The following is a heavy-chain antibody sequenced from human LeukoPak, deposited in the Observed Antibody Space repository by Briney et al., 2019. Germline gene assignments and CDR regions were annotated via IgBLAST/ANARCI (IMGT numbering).Heavy chain of an antibody. CDR3: AKVSKYGDYLYDAFDI. CDR1: GFTFSSYG. CDR2: ISYDGSNK. V-gene: IGHV3-30*18. J-gene: IGHJ3*02. D-gene: IGHD4-17*01. Sequence: GGSLRLSCAVSGFTFSSYGMHWVRQAPGKGLEWVAVISYDGSNKYYADSVKGRFTISRDNSKNTLYLQMNSLRAEDTAVYYCAKVSKYGDYLYDAFDIWGQGTMVTVSS.